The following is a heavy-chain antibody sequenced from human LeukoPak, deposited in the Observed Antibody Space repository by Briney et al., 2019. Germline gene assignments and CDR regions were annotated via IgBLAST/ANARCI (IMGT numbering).Heavy chain of an antibody. Sequence: SETLSLTCTVSGGSISSGDYYWSWIRQPPGKGLEWIGYIYCSGSTYYNPSLKSRVTISVDTSKNQFSLKLSSVTAADTAVYYCASLTGYCSSTSCYDFDYWGQGTLVTVSS. V-gene: IGHV4-30-4*08. CDR1: GGSISSGDYY. CDR3: ASLTGYCSSTSCYDFDY. CDR2: IYCSGST. J-gene: IGHJ4*02. D-gene: IGHD2-2*01.